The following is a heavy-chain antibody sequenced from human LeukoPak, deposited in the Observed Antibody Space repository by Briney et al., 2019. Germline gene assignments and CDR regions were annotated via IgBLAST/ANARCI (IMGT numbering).Heavy chain of an antibody. V-gene: IGHV3-30-3*01. Sequence: GGSLRLSCAASGFTFSSYAIHWVRQAPGKGLEWVAVISYDGSNKYYADSVKGRFTISRDNSKNTLYLQMNSLRAEDTAVYYCARGHLEGYFDYWGQGTLVTVSS. CDR1: GFTFSSYA. D-gene: IGHD1-1*01. CDR3: ARGHLEGYFDY. CDR2: ISYDGSNK. J-gene: IGHJ4*02.